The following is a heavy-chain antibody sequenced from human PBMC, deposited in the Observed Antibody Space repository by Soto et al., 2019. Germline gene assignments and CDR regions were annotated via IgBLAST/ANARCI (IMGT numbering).Heavy chain of an antibody. Sequence: ASVKVSCKASGYTFTSYAMHWVRQAPGQRLEWMGWINAGNGNTKYSQKFQGRVTITRDTSASTAYMELSSLRSEDTAVYYCAREAGMAAPGPQYRNWFDPWGQGTLVTVSS. CDR1: GYTFTSYA. D-gene: IGHD6-13*01. CDR2: INAGNGNT. CDR3: AREAGMAAPGPQYRNWFDP. V-gene: IGHV1-3*01. J-gene: IGHJ5*02.